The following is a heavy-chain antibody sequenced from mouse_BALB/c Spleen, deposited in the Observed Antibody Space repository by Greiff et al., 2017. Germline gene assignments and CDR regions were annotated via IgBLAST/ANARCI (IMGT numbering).Heavy chain of an antibody. V-gene: IGHV1-67*01. J-gene: IGHJ4*01. CDR1: SYTFTDYA. CDR2: ISTYYGNT. Sequence: QVQLQQSGPELVRPGVSVKISCKGSSYTFTDYAMHWVKQSHAKSLEWIGVISTYYGNTNYNQKFKGKATMTVDKSSSTAYMELARLTSEDSAVYYCARGGVYRFYAMDYWGQGTSVTVSS. CDR3: ARGGVYRFYAMDY. D-gene: IGHD2-14*01.